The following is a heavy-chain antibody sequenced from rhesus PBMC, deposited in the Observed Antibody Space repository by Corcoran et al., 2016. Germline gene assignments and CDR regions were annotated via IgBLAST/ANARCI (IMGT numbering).Heavy chain of an antibody. CDR2: IRSGGST. V-gene: IGHV4-160*01. Sequence: QVQLQQWGEGLVKPSEPLSLTCAVYGGSVSGYWWGWIRPPPGKGMEWIGRIRSGGSTNYNPSLKSRVTISIDTSKNQFSLKLSSVTAADTAVYYCARQLGGSGKTSLDSWGQGVVVTVSS. CDR3: ARQLGGSGKTSLDS. CDR1: GGSVSGYW. D-gene: IGHD1-44*01. J-gene: IGHJ6*01.